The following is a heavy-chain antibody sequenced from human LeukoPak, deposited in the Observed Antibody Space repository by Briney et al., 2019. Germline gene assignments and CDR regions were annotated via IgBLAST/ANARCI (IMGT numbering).Heavy chain of an antibody. Sequence: PGGSLRLSCAASGFTFSSYSMNWVRQAPGKGLEWVSSINTRSYIYSADSVKGRFTISRDNDKNSVYLQMNSLRAEDTAVYYCAREGGYCYGASCRFFDSWGQGTLLTDSS. D-gene: IGHD2-15*01. CDR1: GFTFSSYS. J-gene: IGHJ4*02. CDR3: AREGGYCYGASCRFFDS. V-gene: IGHV3-21*01. CDR2: INTRSYI.